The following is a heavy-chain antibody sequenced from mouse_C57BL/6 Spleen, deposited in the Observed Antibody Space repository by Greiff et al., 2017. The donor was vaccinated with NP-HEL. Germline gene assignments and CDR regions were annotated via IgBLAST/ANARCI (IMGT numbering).Heavy chain of an antibody. J-gene: IGHJ4*01. CDR2: ISSGSSTI. V-gene: IGHV5-17*01. CDR3: ASPHYDYDRYAMDY. CDR1: GFTFSDYG. D-gene: IGHD2-4*01. Sequence: EVKLEESGGGLVKPGGSLKLSCAASGFTFSDYGMHWVRQAPEKGLEWVAYISSGSSTIYYADTVKGRFTISRDNAKNTLFLQMTSLRSEDTAMYYCASPHYDYDRYAMDYWGQGTSVTVSS.